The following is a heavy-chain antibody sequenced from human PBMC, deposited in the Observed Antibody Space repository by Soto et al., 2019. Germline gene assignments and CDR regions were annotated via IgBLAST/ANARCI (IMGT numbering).Heavy chain of an antibody. CDR2: IYYSGST. Sequence: SETLSLTCTVSGDSISRNYWTWIRQSPGKGLEWIGHIYYSGSTKYNPSLKSRVIISIDTSKNQFSLRLTSVAAADTATYYCAIIGGDYGSNNWIDPWGQGALVTVSS. J-gene: IGHJ5*02. CDR1: GDSISRNY. V-gene: IGHV4-59*01. CDR3: AIIGGDYGSNNWIDP. D-gene: IGHD4-17*01.